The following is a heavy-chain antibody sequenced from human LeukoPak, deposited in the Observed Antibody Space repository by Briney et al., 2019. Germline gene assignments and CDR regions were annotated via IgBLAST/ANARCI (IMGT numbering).Heavy chain of an antibody. D-gene: IGHD1-14*01. V-gene: IGHV3-30*03. Sequence: GRSLRLSCAASGFTFSSYGMHWVRQAPGKGLEWVAVISYDVSNKYYEDSLKGRFTISRDNSKNTLYLEMNSLRAEDTAVYYCARDAGTWGYGYNFDYWGQGILVSVSS. CDR2: ISYDVSNK. J-gene: IGHJ4*02. CDR1: GFTFSSYG. CDR3: ARDAGTWGYGYNFDY.